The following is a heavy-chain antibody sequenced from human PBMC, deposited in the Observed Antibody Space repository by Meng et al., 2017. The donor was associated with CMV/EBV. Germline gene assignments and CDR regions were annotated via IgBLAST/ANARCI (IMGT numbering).Heavy chain of an antibody. CDR1: GGSINSNNYY. V-gene: IGHV4-39*01. D-gene: IGHD2-2*01. CDR3: ASYWYQLLEDNYNWFDP. J-gene: IGHJ5*02. CDR2: IYYSGST. Sequence: SETLSLTCTVSGGSINSNNYYWGWIRQPPGKGLEWIGSIYYSGSTYYNPSLKSRVTISVDTSKNQFSLKLSSVTAADTAVYYCASYWYQLLEDNYNWFDPWGQGTLVTVSS.